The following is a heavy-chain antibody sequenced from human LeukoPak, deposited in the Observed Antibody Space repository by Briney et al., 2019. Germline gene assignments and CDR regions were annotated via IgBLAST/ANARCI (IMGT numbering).Heavy chain of an antibody. Sequence: SETLSLTCTVSGGSISSYYWSWIRQPPGKGLEWIGYIYYSGSTNYNPSLKSRVTISVDTSKNQFSLKLSSVTAADTAVYYCAREPGSGSYRRFWYWFDPWGQGTLVTVSS. D-gene: IGHD3-10*01. J-gene: IGHJ5*02. CDR3: AREPGSGSYRRFWYWFDP. CDR2: IYYSGST. V-gene: IGHV4-59*12. CDR1: GGSISSYY.